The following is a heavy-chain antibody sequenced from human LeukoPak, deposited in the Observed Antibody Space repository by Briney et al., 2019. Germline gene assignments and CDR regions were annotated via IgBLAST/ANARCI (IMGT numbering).Heavy chain of an antibody. J-gene: IGHJ6*02. D-gene: IGHD2-21*02. CDR1: GGTFSSYA. Sequence: SVTVSCKASGGTFSSYAISWVRQAPGQGLEWMGRIIPILGIANYAQKFQGRVTITADKSTSTAYMELSSLRSEDTAVYYCARDLGVVTASNYYGMDVWGQGTTVTVSS. V-gene: IGHV1-69*04. CDR2: IIPILGIA. CDR3: ARDLGVVTASNYYGMDV.